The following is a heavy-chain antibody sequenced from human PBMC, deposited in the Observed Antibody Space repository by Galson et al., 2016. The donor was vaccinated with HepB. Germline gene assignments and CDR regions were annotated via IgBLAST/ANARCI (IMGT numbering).Heavy chain of an antibody. D-gene: IGHD1-26*01. CDR1: GGTFSDYA. Sequence: SVKVSCKASGGTFSDYAISWVRQAPGQGLEWMGGIIVSFGTPNYAQNFQGRVTITADESTATVYMELSSLRSEDTAMYYCARVEGAYELTIYHYFGMDVWGQGTTVTVSS. CDR2: IIVSFGTP. V-gene: IGHV1-69*13. CDR3: ARVEGAYELTIYHYFGMDV. J-gene: IGHJ6*02.